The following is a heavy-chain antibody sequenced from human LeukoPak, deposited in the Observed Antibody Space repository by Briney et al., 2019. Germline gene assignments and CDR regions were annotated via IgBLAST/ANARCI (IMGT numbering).Heavy chain of an antibody. CDR1: GYPFSTYG. CDR2: ISTHNGKT. D-gene: IGHD3-10*01. CDR3: ARSYYYGSGSYYKKGNYYYMDV. V-gene: IGHV1-18*01. Sequence: WASVKVSCKASGYPFSTYGISWVRQAPGQGLQWMAWISTHNGKTDYAQNFQDRVTVTRDTSTSTVYMELRSLRSDDTAVYYCARSYYYGSGSYYKKGNYYYMDVWGKGTTVTVSS. J-gene: IGHJ6*03.